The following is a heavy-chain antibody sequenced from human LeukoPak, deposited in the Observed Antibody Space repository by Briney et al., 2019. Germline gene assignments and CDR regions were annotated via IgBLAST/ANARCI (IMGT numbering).Heavy chain of an antibody. J-gene: IGHJ6*04. CDR3: ARDRPGSDYGMDV. Sequence: GGSLRLSCAASGFTFSSYSMNWVRQAPGKGLEWVSSISSSSSYIYYADSVKGRLTISRDNAKNSLYLQMNSLRAEDTAVYYCARDRPGSDYGMDVWGKGTTVTVSS. D-gene: IGHD3-10*01. CDR2: ISSSSSYI. V-gene: IGHV3-21*01. CDR1: GFTFSSYS.